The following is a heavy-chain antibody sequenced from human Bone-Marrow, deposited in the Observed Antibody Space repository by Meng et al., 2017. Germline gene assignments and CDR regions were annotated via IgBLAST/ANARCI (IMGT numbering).Heavy chain of an antibody. CDR1: GFTFSSYA. J-gene: IGHJ4*02. CDR3: AKSSGLLFPHDY. CDR2: ISGSGGGT. D-gene: IGHD2-15*01. V-gene: IGHV3-23*01. Sequence: GESLKISCAASGFTFSSYAMSWVRQAPGKGLEWVSGISGSGGGTYYADSVKGRFTISSDNSKNTLYLQMNSLRAEDTAVYYCAKSSGLLFPHDYWGQGTLVTVSS.